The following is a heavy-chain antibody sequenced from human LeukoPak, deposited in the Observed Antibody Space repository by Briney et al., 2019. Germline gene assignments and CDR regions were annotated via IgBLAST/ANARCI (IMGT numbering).Heavy chain of an antibody. CDR1: GFTFDDYA. Sequence: GGSLRLSCAASGFTFDDYAMHWVRQAPGKGLEWVSGISWNSGSIGYADSVKGRFTISRDNAKNSLYLQMNSLRAEDTALYYWAKDGVAAAGTWWFDPWGQGTLVTVSS. CDR2: ISWNSGSI. D-gene: IGHD6-13*01. J-gene: IGHJ5*02. V-gene: IGHV3-9*01. CDR3: AKDGVAAAGTWWFDP.